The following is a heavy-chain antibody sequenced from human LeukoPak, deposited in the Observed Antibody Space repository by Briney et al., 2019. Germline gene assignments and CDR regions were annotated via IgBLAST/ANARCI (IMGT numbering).Heavy chain of an antibody. CDR1: GFTFRQYA. Sequence: GWALRLSCLASGFTFRQYAMCWVGQAPGRGLEWVSAICGSGGRKYYAHSVKGRFTISRDNSKNTLYLQMNSLRAEDTAVYYCANHQGYSGYDSLLAEDYYYYYGMDVWGQGTTVTVSS. D-gene: IGHD5-12*01. V-gene: IGHV3-23*01. CDR3: ANHQGYSGYDSLLAEDYYYYYGMDV. CDR2: ICGSGGRK. J-gene: IGHJ6*02.